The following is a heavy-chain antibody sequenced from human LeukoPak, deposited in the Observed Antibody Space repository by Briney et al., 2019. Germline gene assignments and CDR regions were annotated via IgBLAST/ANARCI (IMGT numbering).Heavy chain of an antibody. J-gene: IGHJ3*02. Sequence: GGSLRLSCAASGFTFRSYWMSWVRQAPGKGLEWVSAISGSGVSTYYADSLKGRFTISRDNSKNTLYLQMNSLTADDTAVYYCAKSRGGSGWYSGALDIWGQGTMVTVSS. CDR3: AKSRGGSGWYSGALDI. V-gene: IGHV3-23*01. D-gene: IGHD6-19*01. CDR1: GFTFRSYW. CDR2: ISGSGVST.